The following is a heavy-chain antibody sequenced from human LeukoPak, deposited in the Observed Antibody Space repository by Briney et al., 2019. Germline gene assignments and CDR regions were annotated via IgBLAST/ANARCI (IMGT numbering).Heavy chain of an antibody. D-gene: IGHD5-12*01. CDR1: GGSISSYY. J-gene: IGHJ3*02. V-gene: IGHV4-59*01. CDR3: ARFKGYSGYDYAFDI. CDR2: IYYSGST. Sequence: PSETLSLTCTVSGGSISSYYWSWIRQPPGKGLEWIGYIYYSGSTNYNPSLKSRVTISVDTSKNQFSLKLSSVTAADTAVYYCARFKGYSGYDYAFDIWGQGTMVTVSS.